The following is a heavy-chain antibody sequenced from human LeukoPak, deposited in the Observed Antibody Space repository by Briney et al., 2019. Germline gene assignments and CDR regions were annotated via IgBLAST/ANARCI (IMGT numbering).Heavy chain of an antibody. J-gene: IGHJ1*01. CDR1: GDFISSGDSY. D-gene: IGHD2-2*02. Sequence: SETLSLTCTVSGDFISSGDSYWTWIRQPPGKGLEWIGEINHSGSTNYNPSLKSRVTISVDTSKNQFSLKLSSVTAADTAVYYCARPPRRYCSSTSCYTSYFQHWGQGTLVTVSS. V-gene: IGHV4-34*01. CDR2: INHSGST. CDR3: ARPPRRYCSSTSCYTSYFQH.